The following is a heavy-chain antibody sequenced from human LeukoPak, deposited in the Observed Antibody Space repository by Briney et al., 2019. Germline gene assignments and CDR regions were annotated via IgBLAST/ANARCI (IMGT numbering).Heavy chain of an antibody. V-gene: IGHV4-34*01. CDR3: ARVPVYCSSTSCSFDY. CDR2: INHSGST. CDR1: GGSFSVYY. J-gene: IGHJ4*02. Sequence: SETLSLTCAVYGGSFSVYYWSWIRQPPGKGLEWIGEINHSGSTNYNPSLKSRVTISVDTSKNQFSLKLSSVTAADTAVYYCARVPVYCSSTSCSFDYWGQGTLVTVSS. D-gene: IGHD2-2*01.